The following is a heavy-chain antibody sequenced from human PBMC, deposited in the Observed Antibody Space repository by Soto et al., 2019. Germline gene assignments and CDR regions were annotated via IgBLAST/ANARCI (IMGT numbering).Heavy chain of an antibody. CDR2: MYYRGSP. Sequence: SETLSLTCTVSGGSITSNYWSWIRQPPGKGLEWIGHMYYRGSPTYNPSLKSRVTISGDKSKSQFSLKLTSVTAADTAVYYCARQPYSGYFGFENWGQGTLVTVSS. D-gene: IGHD5-12*01. CDR3: ARQPYSGYFGFEN. CDR1: GGSITSNY. J-gene: IGHJ4*02. V-gene: IGHV4-59*08.